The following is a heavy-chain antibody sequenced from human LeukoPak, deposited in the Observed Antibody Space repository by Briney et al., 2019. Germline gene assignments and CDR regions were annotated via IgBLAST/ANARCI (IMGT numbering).Heavy chain of an antibody. CDR3: AIAHDDSSGLRLGAFDI. CDR2: IYTSGST. J-gene: IGHJ3*02. D-gene: IGHD3-22*01. CDR1: GGSISSGSYY. V-gene: IGHV4-61*02. Sequence: SQTLSLTCTVSGGSISSGSYYWSWIRQPAGRGLEWIGRIYTSGSTNYNPSLKSRVTISVDTSKNQFSLKLSSVTAADTAVYYCAIAHDDSSGLRLGAFDIWGQGTMVTVSS.